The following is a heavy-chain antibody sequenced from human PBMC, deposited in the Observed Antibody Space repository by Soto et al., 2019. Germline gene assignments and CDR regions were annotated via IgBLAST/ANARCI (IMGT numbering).Heavy chain of an antibody. CDR3: TSNYGSGSYHFRFYYYYMDV. V-gene: IGHV3-15*01. CDR1: GFTFSNAW. D-gene: IGHD3-10*01. CDR2: IKSKTDGGTT. J-gene: IGHJ6*03. Sequence: EVQLVESGGGLVKPGGSLRLSCAASGFTFSNAWMSWVRQAPGKGLEWVGRIKSKTDGGTTDYAAPVKGRFTISRDDSKNTLYLQMNSLKTEDTAVYYCTSNYGSGSYHFRFYYYYMDVWGKGTTVTVSS.